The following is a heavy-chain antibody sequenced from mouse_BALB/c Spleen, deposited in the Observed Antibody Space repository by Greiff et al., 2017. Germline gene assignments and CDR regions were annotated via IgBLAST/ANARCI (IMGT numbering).Heavy chain of an antibody. CDR3: ARRGKGAMNY. D-gene: IGHD1-3*01. CDR1: GFTFSSYT. Sequence: EVQLVESGAGLVQPGGSLKLSCAASGFTFSSYTMSWVRQTPEKRLEWVAYISNGGGSTYYPDTVKGRFTISRDNAKNTLYLQMSSLKSEDTAMYYCARRGKGAMNYGGQGTSVTVSS. V-gene: IGHV5-12-2*01. CDR2: ISNGGGST. J-gene: IGHJ4*01.